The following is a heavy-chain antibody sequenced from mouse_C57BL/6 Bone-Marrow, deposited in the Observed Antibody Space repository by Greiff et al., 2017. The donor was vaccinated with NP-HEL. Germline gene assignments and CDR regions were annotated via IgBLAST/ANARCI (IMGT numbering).Heavy chain of an antibody. D-gene: IGHD1-1*01. CDR2: ISSGSSTI. V-gene: IGHV5-17*01. J-gene: IGHJ2*01. CDR3: ARDYYYGSSYPYYFDD. CDR1: GFTFSDYG. Sequence: EVMLVESGGGLVKPGGSLKLSCAASGFTFSDYGMHWVRQAPEKGLEWVAYISSGSSTIYYADTVKGRFTISRDNAKNTLFLQMTSLRSEDTAMYYGARDYYYGSSYPYYFDDWGQGTTLTVSA.